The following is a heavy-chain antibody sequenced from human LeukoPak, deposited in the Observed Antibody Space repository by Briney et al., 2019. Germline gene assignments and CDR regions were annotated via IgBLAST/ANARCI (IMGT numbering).Heavy chain of an antibody. CDR2: ISSSSSYI. CDR1: GFTFSSYS. D-gene: IGHD4-23*01. J-gene: IGHJ4*02. V-gene: IGHV3-21*01. CDR3: ARDGIGNPFDY. Sequence: GGSLRLSCAASGFTFSSYSMNWVRQAPGKGLEWVSSISSSSSYIYYADSVKGRFTISRDNANNSLYLQMNSLRAEDTAVYYCARDGIGNPFDYWGQGTLVTVSS.